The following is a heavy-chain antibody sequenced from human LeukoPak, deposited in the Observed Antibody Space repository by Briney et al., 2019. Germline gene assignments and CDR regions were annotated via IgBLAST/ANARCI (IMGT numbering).Heavy chain of an antibody. CDR3: ARGLGLTYYYDSSGYYS. CDR1: GASISSTNSY. CDR2: ISYNGRT. Sequence: PSETLSLTCTVSGASISSTNSYWGWIRQPPGKGLEWIATISYNGRTYYNPSLKSRVTIFVGASKNQFSLRLSSVTAADTAVYYCARGLGLTYYYDSSGYYSWGQGTLVTVSS. J-gene: IGHJ4*02. V-gene: IGHV4-39*01. D-gene: IGHD3-22*01.